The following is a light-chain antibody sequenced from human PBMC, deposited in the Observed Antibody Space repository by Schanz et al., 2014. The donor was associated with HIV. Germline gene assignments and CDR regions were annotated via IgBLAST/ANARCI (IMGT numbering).Light chain of an antibody. J-gene: IGKJ3*01. CDR1: QSVSNF. CDR3: QHYGSS. Sequence: EIVMTQSPATLSVSLGERATLSCRASQSVSNFLAWYQQKPGQAPRPLIYGASKRAAGIPDRFSGSGSGTDFTLTISRLEPEDFAVYYCQHYGSSFGPGTKVDIK. CDR2: GAS. V-gene: IGKV3-20*01.